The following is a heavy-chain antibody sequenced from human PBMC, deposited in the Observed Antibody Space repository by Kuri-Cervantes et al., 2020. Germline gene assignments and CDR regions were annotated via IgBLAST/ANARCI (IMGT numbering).Heavy chain of an antibody. J-gene: IGHJ3*02. CDR2: IIPILGIA. CDR3: ARDLKEGHRYYYDSSGYYAFDI. CDR1: GGTFSSYT. D-gene: IGHD3-22*01. V-gene: IGHV1-69*04. Sequence: SVKVSCKASGGTFSSYTISWVRQAPGQGLEWMGRIIPILGIANYAQKFQGRVTITADESTSTAYMELSSLRSEDTAVYYCARDLKEGHRYYYDSSGYYAFDIWGQGTMVTVSS.